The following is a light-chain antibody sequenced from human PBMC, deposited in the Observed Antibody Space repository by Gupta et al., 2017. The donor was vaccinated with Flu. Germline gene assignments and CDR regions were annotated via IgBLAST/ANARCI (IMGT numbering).Light chain of an antibody. V-gene: IGKV1-27*01. J-gene: IGKJ4*01. Sequence: DIQMTQSPSSLSASVGDRVTITCRASQGISNYLAWYQQKPGKVPKLLIYAASTLQSGVPSRFSGSGSGTDFTLTISSLQPEGVATYYCQKYNSAPFATFGGGTKVEIK. CDR1: QGISNY. CDR3: QKYNSAPFAT. CDR2: AAS.